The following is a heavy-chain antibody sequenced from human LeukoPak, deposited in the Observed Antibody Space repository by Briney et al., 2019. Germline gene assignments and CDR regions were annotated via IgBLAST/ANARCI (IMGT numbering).Heavy chain of an antibody. CDR3: ASGQYSSGWFDAFDI. CDR1: GYTFTGYY. CDR2: INPNSGGT. D-gene: IGHD6-19*01. J-gene: IGHJ3*02. V-gene: IGHV1-2*02. Sequence: ASVKVSCKASGYTFTGYYMHWVRQAPGQGLEWMGWINPNSGGTNYAQKFQGRVTMTRDTSISTAYMELSRLRSDDTAVYYCASGQYSSGWFDAFDIWGQGTMVTVSS.